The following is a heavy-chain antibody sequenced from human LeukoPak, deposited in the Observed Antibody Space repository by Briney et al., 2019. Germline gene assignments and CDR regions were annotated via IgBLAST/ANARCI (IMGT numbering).Heavy chain of an antibody. V-gene: IGHV3-48*01. CDR1: GFTFSSYR. D-gene: IGHD6-13*01. J-gene: IGHJ4*02. Sequence: GGSLRLSCAASGFTFSSYRMNWVRQAPGKGLEWVSYISSSSSTIYYADSVKGRFTISRDNAKNSLYLQMNSLRAEDTAVYYCARDLAAAGPVLNFDYWGQGTLVTVSS. CDR2: ISSSSSTI. CDR3: ARDLAAAGPVLNFDY.